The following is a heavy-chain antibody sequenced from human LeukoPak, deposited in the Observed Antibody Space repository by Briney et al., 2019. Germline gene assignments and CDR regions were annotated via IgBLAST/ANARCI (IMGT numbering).Heavy chain of an antibody. J-gene: IGHJ4*02. D-gene: IGHD6-13*01. CDR3: VREMLAASGLDY. Sequence: PGGSLRLSCVASGFTFSSYEMTWVRQAPGKGLEWLSHISGDGTSICSAASVKGRFTVSRDNAKNSLYLQMNNLRAEDTAIYYCVREMLAASGLDYWGQGILLTVS. CDR2: ISGDGTSI. CDR1: GFTFSSYE. V-gene: IGHV3-48*03.